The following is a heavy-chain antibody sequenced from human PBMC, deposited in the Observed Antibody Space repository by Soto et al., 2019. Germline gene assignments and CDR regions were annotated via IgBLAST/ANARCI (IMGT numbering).Heavy chain of an antibody. CDR2: IYYSGST. CDR1: GGSISSGGYY. CDR3: ARDHYYDSSGYAFDI. D-gene: IGHD3-22*01. J-gene: IGHJ3*02. Sequence: SETLSLTCTVSGGSISSGGYYWSCIRQHPGKGLEWIGYIYYSGSTYYNPSLKSRVTISVDTSKNQFSLKLSSVTAADTAVYYCARDHYYDSSGYAFDIWGQGTMVTVSS. V-gene: IGHV4-31*03.